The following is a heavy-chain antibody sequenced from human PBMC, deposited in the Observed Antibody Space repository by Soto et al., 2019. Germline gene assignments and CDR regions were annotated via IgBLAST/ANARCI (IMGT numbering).Heavy chain of an antibody. J-gene: IGHJ4*02. D-gene: IGHD3-9*01. V-gene: IGHV4-39*01. CDR1: GASIRSSAYY. Sequence: QLQLKESGPGLVKPSEALPLTCTVSGASIRSSAYYWGWIRQPPGKELEWIGSIYYNGNTFYTPSAKSTVIISHNTPKNQSAPTLSSATAADPAVYYWARSRDFDWMTWGFFDYWGQGALAIVSS. CDR3: ARSRDFDWMTWGFFDY. CDR2: IYYNGNT.